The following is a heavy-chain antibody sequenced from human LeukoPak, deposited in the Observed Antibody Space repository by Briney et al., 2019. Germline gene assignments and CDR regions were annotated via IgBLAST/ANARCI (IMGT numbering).Heavy chain of an antibody. V-gene: IGHV1-69*05. CDR2: IIPIFGTA. CDR3: ARDIGSSYNWFDP. D-gene: IGHD1-26*01. Sequence: SVKVSCKASGGTFSSYAISWVRQAPGQGLEWMGRIIPIFGTANYAQKFQGRVTITTDESTSTAYMVLSSLRSEDTAVYYCARDIGSSYNWFDPWGQRTLVTVSS. CDR1: GGTFSSYA. J-gene: IGHJ5*01.